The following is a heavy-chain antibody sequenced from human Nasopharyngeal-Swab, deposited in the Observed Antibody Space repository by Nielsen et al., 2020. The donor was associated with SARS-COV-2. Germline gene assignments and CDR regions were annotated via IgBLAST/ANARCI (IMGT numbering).Heavy chain of an antibody. V-gene: IGHV3-21*01. CDR3: ARETPLPRSWYPIYYYFDY. CDR2: ISSSSSYI. CDR1: GFTFSSYS. D-gene: IGHD6-13*01. Sequence: GESLKISCAASGFTFSSYSMNWVRQAPGKGLEWVSSISSSSSYIYYADSVKGRFTISRDNAKNSLYLQMNSLRAEDTAVYYCARETPLPRSWYPIYYYFDYWGQGTLVTVSS. J-gene: IGHJ4*02.